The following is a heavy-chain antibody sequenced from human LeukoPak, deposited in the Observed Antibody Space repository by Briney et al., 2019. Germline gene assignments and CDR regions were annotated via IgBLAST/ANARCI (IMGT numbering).Heavy chain of an antibody. J-gene: IGHJ4*02. CDR2: IAISATYI. CDR3: ARDLSATARAYDY. Sequence: SGRSLRLSCAASGFILSDYNMNWVRQAPGKGLQWVSFIAISATYITYADSVKGRFPIPRDNAKNSLYLQMNSLRAEDTAVYYCARDLSATARAYDYWGQGTLVTVSS. D-gene: IGHD1-26*01. CDR1: GFILSDYN. V-gene: IGHV3-21*01.